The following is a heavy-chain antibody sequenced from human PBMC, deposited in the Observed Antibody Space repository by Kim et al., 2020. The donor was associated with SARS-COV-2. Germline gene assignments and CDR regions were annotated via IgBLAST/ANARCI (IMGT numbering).Heavy chain of an antibody. CDR1: GGSISSYY. CDR2: IYYSGST. Sequence: SETLSLTCTVSGGSISSYYWSWIRQPPGKGLEWIGYIYYSGSTNYNPSLKSRVTISVDTSNNQFSLKLSSVTAADTAVYYCARGGSFSGYVNQWGQGTLVTVSS. D-gene: IGHD3-22*01. J-gene: IGHJ4*02. CDR3: ARGGSFSGYVNQ. V-gene: IGHV4-59*13.